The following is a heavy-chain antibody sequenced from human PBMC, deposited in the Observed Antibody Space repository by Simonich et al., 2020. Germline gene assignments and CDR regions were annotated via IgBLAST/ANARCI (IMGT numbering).Heavy chain of an antibody. CDR2: INPNRGGP. Sequence: QVQLVQSGAEVKKPGASVKVSCKASGYTFTGYYMHWVRQAPGQGLEVMGWINPNRGGPNYAQKFQGRVTMTRDTSISTAYMELSRLRSDDTAVYYCARGGVQYYYYYMDVWGKGTTVTVSS. D-gene: IGHD3-3*01. J-gene: IGHJ6*03. CDR3: ARGGVQYYYYYMDV. V-gene: IGHV1-2*02. CDR1: GYTFTGYY.